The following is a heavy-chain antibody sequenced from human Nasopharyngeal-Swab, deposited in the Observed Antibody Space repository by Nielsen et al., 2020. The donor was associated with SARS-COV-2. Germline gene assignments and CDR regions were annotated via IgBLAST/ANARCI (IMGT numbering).Heavy chain of an antibody. J-gene: IGHJ5*02. CDR2: IYYSGST. D-gene: IGHD2-2*01. V-gene: IGHV4-39*01. CDR3: ARHDRDIVVVGP. Sequence: WIRQPPGKGLEWIGIIYYSGSTYYNPSSKSRVTISVDTSNNQFSLKRSYVTAADTAVYYCARHDRDIVVVGPWGQGTLVTVSS.